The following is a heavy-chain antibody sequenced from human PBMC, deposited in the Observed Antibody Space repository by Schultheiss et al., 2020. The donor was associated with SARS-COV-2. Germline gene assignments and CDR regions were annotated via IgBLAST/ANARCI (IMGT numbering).Heavy chain of an antibody. CDR1: GNTFTVYY. V-gene: IGHV1-18*01. CDR3: ARDSIASGYYNDYYYGMDV. D-gene: IGHD3-3*01. CDR2: ISAYNGNT. Sequence: ASVKVSCKASGNTFTVYYIYWVRQAPGQGLEWMGWISAYNGNTNYAQKLQGRVTMTTDTSTSTAYMELRSLRSDDTAVYYCARDSIASGYYNDYYYGMDVWGQGTTVTVSS. J-gene: IGHJ6*02.